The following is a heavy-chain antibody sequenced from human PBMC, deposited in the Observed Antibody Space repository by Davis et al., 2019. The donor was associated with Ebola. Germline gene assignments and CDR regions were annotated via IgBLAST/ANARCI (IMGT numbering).Heavy chain of an antibody. Sequence: PGGSLRLSCAASGFTFSSYAMHWVRQAPGKGLEWVAVISYDGSNKYYADSVKGRFTISRDNSKNTLYLQMNSLRAEDTAVYYCATYSYGSGWGQGTLVTVSS. CDR2: ISYDGSNK. V-gene: IGHV3-30-3*01. D-gene: IGHD5-18*01. J-gene: IGHJ4*02. CDR1: GFTFSSYA. CDR3: ATYSYGSG.